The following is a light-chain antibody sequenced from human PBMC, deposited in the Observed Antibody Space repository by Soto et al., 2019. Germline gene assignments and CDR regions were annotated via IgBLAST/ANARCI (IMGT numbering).Light chain of an antibody. CDR2: GNS. Sequence: QPVLTQPPSVSGAPGQRVTISCTGSSSNIGAGYVVHWYQQLPGTAPKLLIYGNSNRPSGVPDRFSGSKSGTSASLAITGLQAEDEADYYCQSYDSSLSGYVFGGGTKLTVL. V-gene: IGLV1-40*01. J-gene: IGLJ2*01. CDR3: QSYDSSLSGYV. CDR1: SSNIGAGYV.